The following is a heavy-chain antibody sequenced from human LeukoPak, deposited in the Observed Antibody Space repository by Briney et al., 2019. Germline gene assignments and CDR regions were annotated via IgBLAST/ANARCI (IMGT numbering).Heavy chain of an antibody. V-gene: IGHV6-1*01. J-gene: IGHJ2*01. CDR1: GDSFSSNIVA. CDR2: TYYRSKWYN. D-gene: IGHD2-2*01. CDR3: ARDYCSSTSCHWYFDL. Sequence: SQTLSLTCAISGDSFSSNIVAWNWIRQSPSRGLEWLVRTYYRSKWYNDYAVSVKSRITINRDTSKNQFSLQLNSVTPEDTAVYYCARDYCSSTSCHWYFDLWGRGTLVTVSS.